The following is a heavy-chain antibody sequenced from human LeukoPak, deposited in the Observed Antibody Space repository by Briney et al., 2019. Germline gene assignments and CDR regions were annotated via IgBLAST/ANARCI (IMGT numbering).Heavy chain of an antibody. CDR2: IYYSGST. Sequence: SETLSLTCAVYGGSFSGYYWSWIRQPPGKGLEWIGSIYYSGSTYYNPSLKSRVTISVDTSKNQFSLKLSSVTAADTAVYYCARMSSGKTYYYYYMDVWGKGTTVTVSS. CDR3: ARMSSGKTYYYYYMDV. J-gene: IGHJ6*03. V-gene: IGHV4-34*01. D-gene: IGHD6-19*01. CDR1: GGSFSGYY.